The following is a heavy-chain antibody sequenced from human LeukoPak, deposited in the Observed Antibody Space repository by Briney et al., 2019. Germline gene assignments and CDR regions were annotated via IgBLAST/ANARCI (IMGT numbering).Heavy chain of an antibody. D-gene: IGHD3-3*01. Sequence: ASVKVSCKASGYTFNSYCISWVRQAPGQGLEWMGTINPGDGSTTYAQRFQGRFTMTRDTSTSTVDMGLSSLGSEDSAVYYCARELLEDERYTWFDPWGQGTLVTVSS. CDR2: INPGDGST. V-gene: IGHV1-46*02. CDR3: ARELLEDERYTWFDP. J-gene: IGHJ5*02. CDR1: GYTFNSYC.